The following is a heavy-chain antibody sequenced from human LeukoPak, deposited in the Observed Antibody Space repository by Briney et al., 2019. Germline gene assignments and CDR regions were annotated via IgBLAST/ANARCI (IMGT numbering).Heavy chain of an antibody. CDR2: ITSGGSI. D-gene: IGHD6-13*01. V-gene: IGHV3-23*01. J-gene: IGHJ4*02. CDR3: AKRPDYSTTWYYFDS. Sequence: PGGSLRLSCAASEFTFSNYAMTWVRQAPGQGPEWVSTITSGGSIFYADSVKGRFAISRDNSKNTLYLQMNSLRVEDTAVYYCAKRPDYSTTWYYFDSWGQGTLVTVSS. CDR1: EFTFSNYA.